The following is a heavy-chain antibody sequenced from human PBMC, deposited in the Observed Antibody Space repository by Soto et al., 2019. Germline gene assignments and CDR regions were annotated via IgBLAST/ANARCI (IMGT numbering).Heavy chain of an antibody. CDR2: FDPEDGET. CDR3: ATSKKTIFGGDAFDI. D-gene: IGHD3-3*01. J-gene: IGHJ3*02. CDR1: GYTLTELS. V-gene: IGHV1-24*01. Sequence: GASVKVSCKFSGYTLTELSMHWVRQAPGKGLEWMGGFDPEDGETIYAQKFQGRVTMTEDTSTDTAYMELSSLRSEDTAVYYCATSKKTIFGGDAFDIWGQGTMVTVSS.